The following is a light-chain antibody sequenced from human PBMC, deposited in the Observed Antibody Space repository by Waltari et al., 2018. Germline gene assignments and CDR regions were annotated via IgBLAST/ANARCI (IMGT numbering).Light chain of an antibody. V-gene: IGKV4-1*01. CDR2: WAY. J-gene: IGKJ1*01. CDR3: QQYYSTPRT. CDR1: QSVLYSSNNKNY. Sequence: DIVMTQSPDSLAVSLGERATINCKSSQSVLYSSNNKNYLAWYQQKPGQPPKLLIYWAYTRESGVPDRFRGSGPGTDFTLTISSLQAQDLAVYYCQQYYSTPRTFGQGTKVEIK.